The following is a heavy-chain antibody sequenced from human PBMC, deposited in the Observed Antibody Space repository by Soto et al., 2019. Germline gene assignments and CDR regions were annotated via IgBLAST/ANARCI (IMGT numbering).Heavy chain of an antibody. CDR3: ARVGYSSGRYYTPPDAYYYYGMEG. V-gene: IGHV3-74*01. D-gene: IGHD6-19*01. CDR1: GFTFSSYW. CDR2: INSDGSST. Sequence: EVQLVESGGGLVQPGGSLRLSCAASGFTFSSYWMHWVRQAPGKGLVWVSRINSDGSSTSYADSVKGRFTISRHNAKNPLDLQMNSRRDEDTAVYYCARVGYSSGRYYTPPDAYYYYGMEGWGKGTTVTVSS. J-gene: IGHJ6*04.